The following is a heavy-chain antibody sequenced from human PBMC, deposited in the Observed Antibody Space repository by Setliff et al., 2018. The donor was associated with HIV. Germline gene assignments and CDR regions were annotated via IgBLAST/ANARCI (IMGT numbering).Heavy chain of an antibody. V-gene: IGHV4-34*01. D-gene: IGHD1-26*01. CDR3: ARGRAWESQSYSYYYMDV. CDR1: GASLSGYY. CDR2: VNHSGGT. Sequence: ASETLSLTCAVYGASLSGYYWTWIRQSPGKGLEWIGKVNHSGGTKYNPSLKSRVTISVDTSKNQFSLNVSSVTVADTAVYYCARGRAWESQSYSYYYMDVGGKGTTVTVSS. J-gene: IGHJ6*03.